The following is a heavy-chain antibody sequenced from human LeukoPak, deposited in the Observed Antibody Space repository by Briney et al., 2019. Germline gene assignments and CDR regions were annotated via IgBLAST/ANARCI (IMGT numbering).Heavy chain of an antibody. CDR2: IHNSGST. D-gene: IGHD4-11*01. J-gene: IGHJ5*02. V-gene: IGHV4-59*12. Sequence: SETLSLTCTVSGGPLSTYYWSWIRQPPGKGLEWIGYIHNSGSTHYTFSLKSRVTMSLDTSKNQFSLKLTSVTAADTAVYYCARTDYSNTNWFDPWGQGTLSPSPQ. CDR3: ARTDYSNTNWFDP. CDR1: GGPLSTYY.